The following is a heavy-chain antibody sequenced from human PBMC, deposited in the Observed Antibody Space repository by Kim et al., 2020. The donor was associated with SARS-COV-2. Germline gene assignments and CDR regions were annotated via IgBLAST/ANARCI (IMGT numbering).Heavy chain of an antibody. J-gene: IGHJ1*01. Sequence: SVKVSCKASGGTFSSYAISWVRQAPGQGLEWMGGIIPIFGTANYAQKFQGRVTITADESTSTAYMELSSLRSEDTAVYYCARQNNGGSGWLDAEYFQHWGQGTLVTVSS. CDR2: IIPIFGTA. CDR1: GGTFSSYA. D-gene: IGHD6-19*01. V-gene: IGHV1-69*13. CDR3: ARQNNGGSGWLDAEYFQH.